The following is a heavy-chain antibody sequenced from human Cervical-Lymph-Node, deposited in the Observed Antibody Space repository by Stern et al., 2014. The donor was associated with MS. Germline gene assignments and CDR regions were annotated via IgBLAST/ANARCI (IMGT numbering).Heavy chain of an antibody. CDR3: ARAGGGCSGGSCYPAFDI. V-gene: IGHV4-4*02. J-gene: IGHJ3*02. Sequence: QVQLQESGPGLVKPSGTLSLTCAVSGGSISSSNWWSWVRQPPGKGLEWIGEIYHSGSTNYNPSLKSRVTISVDKSTKQFSLQLSSVTAADTAVYYCARAGGGCSGGSCYPAFDIWGQGTMVTVSS. D-gene: IGHD2-15*01. CDR2: IYHSGST. CDR1: GGSISSSNW.